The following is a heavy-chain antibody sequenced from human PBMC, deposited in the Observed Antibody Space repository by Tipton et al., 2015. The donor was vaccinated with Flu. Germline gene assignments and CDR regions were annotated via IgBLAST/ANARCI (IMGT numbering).Heavy chain of an antibody. D-gene: IGHD3-22*01. Sequence: QLVQSGGGLVQPGRSLRLSCTTAGFTFGDYGMTWVRLAPGKGPNWVGFIRSNAYGGTREYAASVKGRFSISRDDSKSIAYLQMNSLKTEDTAVYYCTRVRASRGYYYDTSGYSYYFDYWGQGTLVTVSS. V-gene: IGHV3-49*04. CDR3: TRVRASRGYYYDTSGYSYYFDY. CDR2: IRSNAYGGTR. J-gene: IGHJ4*02. CDR1: GFTFGDYG.